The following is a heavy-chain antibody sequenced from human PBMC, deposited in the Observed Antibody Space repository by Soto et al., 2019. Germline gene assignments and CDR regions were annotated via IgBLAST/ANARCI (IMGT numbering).Heavy chain of an antibody. CDR3: ARGPQDIVVVPAAMASYYYYGMDV. J-gene: IGHJ6*02. CDR1: GFTFSSYS. Sequence: GGSLRLSCAASGFTFSSYSMNWVRQAPGKGLEWVSSISSSSSYIYYADSVKGRFTISRDNAKNSLYLQMNSLRAEDTAVYYCARGPQDIVVVPAAMASYYYYGMDVWGQGTTVTVSS. CDR2: ISSSSSYI. V-gene: IGHV3-21*01. D-gene: IGHD2-2*01.